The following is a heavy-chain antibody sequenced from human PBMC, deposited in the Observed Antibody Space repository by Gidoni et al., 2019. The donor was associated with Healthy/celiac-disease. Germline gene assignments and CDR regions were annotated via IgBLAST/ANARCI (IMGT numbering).Heavy chain of an antibody. V-gene: IGHV3-33*01. D-gene: IGHD6-13*01. CDR1: GFTFSSYG. CDR2: IWYDGRKK. J-gene: IGHJ4*02. Sequence: QVQLVASGGGVVQPGRALGLSCAASGFTFSSYGMHWLRQAPGKGLEGVAVIWYDGRKKEYADSVKGRFTISRDNSKNTLYLQMNSLRAEDTAVYYCARGYSSSWYFDYWGQGTLVTVSS. CDR3: ARGYSSSWYFDY.